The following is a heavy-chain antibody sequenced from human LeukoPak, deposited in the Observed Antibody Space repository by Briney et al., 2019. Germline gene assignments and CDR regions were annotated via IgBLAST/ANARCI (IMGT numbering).Heavy chain of an antibody. CDR3: ARVTATTPFDY. V-gene: IGHV4-4*02. CDR2: IAHGGST. D-gene: IGHD2-21*02. Sequence: PWETLSLTFAVSGVSISSSNWWSCVRHSPGKGLEWIGEIAHGGSTNYNPSLESRVTITLDKCNNQLSLSLTPVTAADTAVYFCARVTATTPFDYWGQGSLVTVSS. J-gene: IGHJ4*02. CDR1: GVSISSSNW.